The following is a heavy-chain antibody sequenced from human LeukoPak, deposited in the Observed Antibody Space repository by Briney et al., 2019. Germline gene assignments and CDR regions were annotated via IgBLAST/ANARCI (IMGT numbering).Heavy chain of an antibody. D-gene: IGHD7-27*01. Sequence: SETLSLTCTVTGASISNTGYYWGWIRQPPGKGLEWIGNIYHSGSTYYSPSLKSRVTLSVDTSKNQFSLKLSSVTAADTAVYYCAGLLNGGASHWFDPWGQGTLVTVSS. J-gene: IGHJ5*02. CDR3: AGLLNGGASHWFDP. CDR1: GASISNTGYY. V-gene: IGHV4-39*01. CDR2: IYHSGST.